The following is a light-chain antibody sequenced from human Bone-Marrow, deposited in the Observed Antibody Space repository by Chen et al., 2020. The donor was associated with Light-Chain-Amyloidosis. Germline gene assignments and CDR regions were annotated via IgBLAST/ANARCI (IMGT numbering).Light chain of an antibody. CDR2: EVT. V-gene: IGLV2-14*01. Sequence: QPALPQPAPVSGSPGQSIPISCTGTSSDVGGDNHVSWYQQHPDKAPKLMIYEVTNRPSWVPDRFSGSKSDNTASLTISGLQTEDEADYFCSSYTITNTLVFGSGTRVTVL. CDR1: SSDVGGDNH. CDR3: SSYTITNTLV. J-gene: IGLJ1*01.